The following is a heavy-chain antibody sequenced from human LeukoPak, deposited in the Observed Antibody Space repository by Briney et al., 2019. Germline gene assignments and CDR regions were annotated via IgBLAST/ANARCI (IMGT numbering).Heavy chain of an antibody. D-gene: IGHD6-13*01. CDR3: ARDGGGFHSSAPHQPFDY. Sequence: PSQTLSLTCTVSGGSISSGGNYWSWIRQPPGKGLEWIGSIYYSGSTYYNPSLKSRVTISVDTSKNQFSLKLSSVTAADTAVYYCARDGGGFHSSAPHQPFDYWGQGTLVTVSS. CDR2: IYYSGST. J-gene: IGHJ4*02. CDR1: GGSISSGGNY. V-gene: IGHV4-39*02.